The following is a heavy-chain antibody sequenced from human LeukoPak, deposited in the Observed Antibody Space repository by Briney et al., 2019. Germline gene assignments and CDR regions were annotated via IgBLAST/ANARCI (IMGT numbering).Heavy chain of an antibody. D-gene: IGHD3-3*01. Sequence: GGSLRLSCTASGFTFSSYAMNWVRQAPGKGLEWVSVVSGGGHNTYYADSVKGRFTMSRDNSKRTVYLQMNSLRAEDTAVYYCAKDRSSWYYPFDSWGQGTLVTVSS. V-gene: IGHV3-23*01. CDR1: GFTFSSYA. J-gene: IGHJ4*02. CDR2: VSGGGHNT. CDR3: AKDRSSWYYPFDS.